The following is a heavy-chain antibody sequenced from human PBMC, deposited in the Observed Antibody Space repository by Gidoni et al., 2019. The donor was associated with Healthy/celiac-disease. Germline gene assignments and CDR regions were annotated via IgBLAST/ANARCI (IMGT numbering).Heavy chain of an antibody. V-gene: IGHV3-21*01. CDR3: ARDPLNYYYGMDV. CDR2: ISSSSSYI. Sequence: EVQLVESGGGLVKPGGSLRLSCAASGFTFSSYSMNWVRQAPGKGLEWVSSISSSSSYIYYADSVKGRFTISRDNAKNSLYLQMNSLRAEDTAVYYCARDPLNYYYGMDVWGQGTTVTVSS. CDR1: GFTFSSYS. J-gene: IGHJ6*02.